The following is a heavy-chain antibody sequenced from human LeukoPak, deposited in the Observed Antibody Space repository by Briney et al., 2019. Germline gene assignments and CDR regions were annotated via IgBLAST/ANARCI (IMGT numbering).Heavy chain of an antibody. CDR1: GFTFSSYS. D-gene: IGHD6-6*01. J-gene: IGHJ4*02. V-gene: IGHV3-21*01. CDR3: ARDPTSIAAPRYFDY. Sequence: GGSLRLSCAASGFTFSSYSMNWVRQAPGKGLEWVSSISSSSNYIYYADSLKGRFTISRDNAKNSLYLQMNSLSAEDTAVYYCARDPTSIAAPRYFDYWGQGTLVTVSS. CDR2: ISSSSNYI.